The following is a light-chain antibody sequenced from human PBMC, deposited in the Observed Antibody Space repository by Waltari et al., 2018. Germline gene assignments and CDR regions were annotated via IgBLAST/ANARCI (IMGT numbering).Light chain of an antibody. Sequence: QSALTQPASVSGSPGQSITISCTGTSSDIGAYNFVSWYQKHPGKAPKVMIYDVNNPPSGVSSRFSGSKSGNTASRTISGLQAEDEADYYCSSYTTGSTRYVFGSGTKVTVL. V-gene: IGLV2-14*03. CDR2: DVN. CDR1: SSDIGAYNF. J-gene: IGLJ1*01. CDR3: SSYTTGSTRYV.